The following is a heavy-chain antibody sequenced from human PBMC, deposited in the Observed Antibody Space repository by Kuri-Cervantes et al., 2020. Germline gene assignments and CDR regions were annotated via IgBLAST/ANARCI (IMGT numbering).Heavy chain of an antibody. Sequence: SETLSLTCTVSGGSISSYYWSWIRQPPGKGLEWIGYIYYSGSTNYNPSLKSRVTISVDTSKNQFSLKLTSVMAADTAVYYCAIHDYGRGGGFGLWGRGILVTVSS. V-gene: IGHV4-59*01. D-gene: IGHD4-17*01. CDR3: AIHDYGRGGGFGL. CDR1: GGSISSYY. J-gene: IGHJ2*01. CDR2: IYYSGST.